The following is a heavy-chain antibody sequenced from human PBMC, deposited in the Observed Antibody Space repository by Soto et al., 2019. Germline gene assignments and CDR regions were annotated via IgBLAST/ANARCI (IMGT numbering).Heavy chain of an antibody. CDR1: GDSVSSNSAA. J-gene: IGHJ6*02. CDR2: TYYRSKWYI. V-gene: IGHV6-1*01. D-gene: IGHD3-10*01. Sequence: PSQTLSLTCAISGDSVSSNSAAWNWIRQSPSRGLEWLGRTYYRSKWYIDYAVSVKSRKTINPDTSQNQFALHLNSVTPGDTAVYFCRRVSSGWFDFHYYGMDVWGQGTTVTVSS. CDR3: RRVSSGWFDFHYYGMDV.